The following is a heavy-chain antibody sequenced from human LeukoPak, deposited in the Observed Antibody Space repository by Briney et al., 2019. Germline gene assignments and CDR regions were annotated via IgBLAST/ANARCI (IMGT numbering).Heavy chain of an antibody. Sequence: GGSLRLSCVASGFTFSSYGMHWVRQAPGKGLEWVAVISYDGSNKYYADSVKGRFTISRDNSKNTLYLQMNSLRAEDTAVYYCASLVGATTVDYWGQGTLVTVSS. CDR2: ISYDGSNK. J-gene: IGHJ4*02. CDR1: GFTFSSYG. V-gene: IGHV3-30*03. CDR3: ASLVGATTVDY. D-gene: IGHD1-26*01.